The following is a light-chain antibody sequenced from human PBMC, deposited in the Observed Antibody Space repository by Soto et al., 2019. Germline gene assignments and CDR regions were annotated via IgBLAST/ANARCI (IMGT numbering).Light chain of an antibody. J-gene: IGLJ2*01. CDR1: SSNIGAGHV. CDR3: QSYDNGLSTSV. Sequence: QSVLTQPPSVSGAPGQRVTISCTGSSSNIGAGHVVHWYQQFPGRAPNLLIYGSSNRPSGVPDRFSGSKSGTSASLAITGLQAEYGADYCCQSYDNGLSTSVFGGGTKVTVL. V-gene: IGLV1-40*01. CDR2: GSS.